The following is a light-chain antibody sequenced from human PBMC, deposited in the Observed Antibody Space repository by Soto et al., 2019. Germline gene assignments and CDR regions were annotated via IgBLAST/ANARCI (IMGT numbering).Light chain of an antibody. J-gene: IGKJ1*01. Sequence: DIQMTQSPSALSASVGDRVTITCRASQSISAHLNWYQQKPGKAPKVLIYAATNLESGVPSRFSGSGSGTEFTLTISSLQPEDFATYYCQQGYTTPGTFGQGTTGDIK. CDR2: AAT. CDR1: QSISAH. CDR3: QQGYTTPGT. V-gene: IGKV1-39*01.